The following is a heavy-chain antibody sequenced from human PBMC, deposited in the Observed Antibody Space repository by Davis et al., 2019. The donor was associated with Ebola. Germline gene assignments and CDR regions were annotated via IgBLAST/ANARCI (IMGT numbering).Heavy chain of an antibody. CDR1: GFTFSSYS. J-gene: IGHJ5*02. Sequence: PGGSLRLSCAASGFTFSSYSMNWVRQAPGKGLEWVSSISSSSSYIYYADSVKGRFTISRDNAKNSLYLQMNSLRAEDTAVYYCARESGYYDSSGFWLGFDPWGQGTLVTVSS. CDR2: ISSSSSYI. D-gene: IGHD3-22*01. CDR3: ARESGYYDSSGFWLGFDP. V-gene: IGHV3-21*01.